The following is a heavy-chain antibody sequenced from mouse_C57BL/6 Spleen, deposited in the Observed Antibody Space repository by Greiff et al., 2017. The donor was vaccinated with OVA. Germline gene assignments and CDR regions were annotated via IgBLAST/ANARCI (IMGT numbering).Heavy chain of an antibody. V-gene: IGHV1-15*01. CDR3: TPPGHYGSSY. J-gene: IGHJ2*01. Sequence: QVKLQQSGAELVRPGASVTLSCKASGYTFTDYEMHWVKQTPVYGLEWIGAIDPETGGTAYNQKFKGKAILTADKSSSTAYMELRSLTSEDSAVYYCTPPGHYGSSYWGQGTTLTVSS. D-gene: IGHD1-1*01. CDR2: IDPETGGT. CDR1: GYTFTDYE.